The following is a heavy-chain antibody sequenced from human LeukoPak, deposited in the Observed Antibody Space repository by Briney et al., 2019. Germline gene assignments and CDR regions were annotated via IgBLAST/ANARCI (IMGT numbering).Heavy chain of an antibody. J-gene: IGHJ6*02. Sequence: GGSLRLSCAASGFTFSSYSMNWVRQAPGKGLEWVSSISSSSSYIYYADSVKGRFTISRDNAKNSLYLQMNSLRAEDTAVYYCARDLDIAAAEYYYYYYGMDVWGQGTTVTVSS. CDR1: GFTFSSYS. CDR2: ISSSSSYI. D-gene: IGHD6-13*01. CDR3: ARDLDIAAAEYYYYYYGMDV. V-gene: IGHV3-21*01.